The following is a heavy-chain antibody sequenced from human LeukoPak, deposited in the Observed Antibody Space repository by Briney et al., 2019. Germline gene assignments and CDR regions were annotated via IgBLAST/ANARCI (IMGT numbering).Heavy chain of an antibody. Sequence: SETLSLTCAVYGGSFSGYYWSWIRQPPGKGLEWIGEINHSGSTNYNPSLKSRVTISVDTSKNQFSLKLSSVTAADTAVYYCARSGRRDGYNFAFDIWGQGTMVTVSS. V-gene: IGHV4-34*01. CDR1: GGSFSGYY. J-gene: IGHJ3*02. CDR2: INHSGST. D-gene: IGHD5-24*01. CDR3: ARSGRRDGYNFAFDI.